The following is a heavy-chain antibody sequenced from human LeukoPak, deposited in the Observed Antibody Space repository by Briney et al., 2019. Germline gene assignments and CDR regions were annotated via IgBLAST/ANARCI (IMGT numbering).Heavy chain of an antibody. CDR3: VRDAAYSAFNM. CDR1: GFAFNTYS. Sequence: GGFLRLSCAASGFAFNTYSMNWVRQAPGKGLQWVSSITTTGTSKYYADFVKGRFTISRDNAKNSLYLQMDSLRDEDTAVYYCVRDAAYSAFNMWGQGTMVTVSS. J-gene: IGHJ3*02. CDR2: ITTTGTSK. V-gene: IGHV3-48*02. D-gene: IGHD4-11*01.